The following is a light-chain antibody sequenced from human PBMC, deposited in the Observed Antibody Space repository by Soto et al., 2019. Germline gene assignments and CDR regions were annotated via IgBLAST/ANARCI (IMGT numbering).Light chain of an antibody. CDR2: GAF. CDR3: QQYGSSPGT. CDR1: QSVSSSY. Sequence: EIVLTQSPGTLSLSPGERATLSCRASQSVSSSYLAWYQQKLGQAPRLLIYGAFNRATGIPDRFSGSVSGTDFTLTISRLEPEDFAVYYCQQYGSSPGTFGQGTKVEIK. V-gene: IGKV3-20*01. J-gene: IGKJ1*01.